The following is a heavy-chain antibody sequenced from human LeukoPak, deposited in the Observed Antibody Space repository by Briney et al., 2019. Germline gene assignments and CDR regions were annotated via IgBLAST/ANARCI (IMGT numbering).Heavy chain of an antibody. D-gene: IGHD1/OR15-1a*01. CDR1: GGSISSSNW. J-gene: IGHJ4*02. Sequence: SETLSLTCVVSGGSISSSNWWSWVRQPPGNGLEWIGEMYHSGSTNYNPSLKSRVTISVDKSNNQFSLKLSSVTAADTAVYYCVTRGTASRLLDSWGQGTLVTVSS. CDR2: MYHSGST. V-gene: IGHV4-4*02. CDR3: VTRGTASRLLDS.